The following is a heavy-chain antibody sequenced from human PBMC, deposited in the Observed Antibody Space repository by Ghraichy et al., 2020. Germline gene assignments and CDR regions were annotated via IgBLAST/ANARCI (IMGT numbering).Heavy chain of an antibody. CDR2: IKQDGSAT. CDR3: ARDGITRGSGSYPDY. J-gene: IGHJ4*02. D-gene: IGHD3-10*01. CDR1: GFAFSTYW. Sequence: GSLRLSCAASGFAFSTYWMTWVRQAPGKGLEWVANIKQDGSATYYGDSVKGRFTISRDNAKDSLYLQMNSLRAEDTAVYYCARDGITRGSGSYPDYWGQGTLVTVSS. V-gene: IGHV3-7*01.